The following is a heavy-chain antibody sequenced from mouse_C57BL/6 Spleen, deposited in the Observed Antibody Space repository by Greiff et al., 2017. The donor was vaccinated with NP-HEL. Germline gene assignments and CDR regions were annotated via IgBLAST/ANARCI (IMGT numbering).Heavy chain of an antibody. CDR3: ARGGRYDYDPWFAY. J-gene: IGHJ3*01. CDR2: IFPGSGST. Sequence: VQLQQSGPELVKPGASVKISCKASGYTFTDYYINWVKQRPGQGLEWIGWIFPGSGSTYYNEKFKGKATLTVDKSSSTAYMLLSSLTSEDSAVYVCARGGRYDYDPWFAYWGQGTLVTVSA. V-gene: IGHV1-75*01. D-gene: IGHD2-4*01. CDR1: GYTFTDYY.